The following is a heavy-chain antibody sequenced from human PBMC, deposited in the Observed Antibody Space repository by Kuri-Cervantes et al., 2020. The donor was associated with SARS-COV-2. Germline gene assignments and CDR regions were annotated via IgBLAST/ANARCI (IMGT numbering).Heavy chain of an antibody. CDR1: GFTFSSYA. CDR2: VRGKANNYAT. Sequence: GGSLRLSCAASGFTFSSYAMSWVRQAPGKGLEWVGRVRGKANNYATAYAASVKGRFTISRDDLKNMAYLQMNSLRTEDTAVYYCTTLIDYWGQGALVTVSS. J-gene: IGHJ4*02. V-gene: IGHV3-73*01. CDR3: TTLIDY.